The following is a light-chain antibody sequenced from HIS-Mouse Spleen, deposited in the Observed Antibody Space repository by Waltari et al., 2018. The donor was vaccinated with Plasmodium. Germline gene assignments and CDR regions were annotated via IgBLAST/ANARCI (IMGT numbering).Light chain of an antibody. CDR3: QQYNSYSWT. J-gene: IGKJ1*01. CDR2: KAS. CDR1: QSISSW. V-gene: IGKV1-5*03. Sequence: DIQMTQSPSTLSASVGDRVTITCRASQSISSWLAWYQPKPGKAPKLLIYKASSLESRVPSRFSGSGSGTEFTLTISSLQPDDFATYYCQQYNSYSWTFGQVTKVEIK.